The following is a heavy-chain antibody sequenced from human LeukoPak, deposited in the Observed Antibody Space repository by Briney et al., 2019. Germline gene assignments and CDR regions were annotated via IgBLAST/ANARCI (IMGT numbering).Heavy chain of an antibody. CDR3: ARDRGVTGRPDIDY. D-gene: IGHD3-10*01. J-gene: IGHJ4*02. CDR1: GFTFRNHW. V-gene: IGHV3-74*03. Sequence: GGSLRLSCAASGFTFRNHWMHWVRQTPGKGLVWVSRISSDGSSTTYADSVKGRFTISRDNAKNTLYLQMNKLRAEDTAMYYSARDRGVTGRPDIDYWGQGTLVIVSS. CDR2: ISSDGSST.